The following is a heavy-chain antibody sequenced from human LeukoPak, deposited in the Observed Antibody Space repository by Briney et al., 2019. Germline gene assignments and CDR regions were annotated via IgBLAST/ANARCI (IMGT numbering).Heavy chain of an antibody. CDR3: AKDVYSSSPYYFDY. CDR2: ISGSGGST. V-gene: IGHV3-23*01. CDR1: GFTFSSYA. Sequence: GGSLRLSCAASGFTFSSYAMSWVRQAPGKGLEWVSTISGSGGSTYSADSVKGRFTISRDNSKNTLSLQMNSLRAEDTAVYDCAKDVYSSSPYYFDYWGQGTLVTVSS. D-gene: IGHD6-13*01. J-gene: IGHJ4*02.